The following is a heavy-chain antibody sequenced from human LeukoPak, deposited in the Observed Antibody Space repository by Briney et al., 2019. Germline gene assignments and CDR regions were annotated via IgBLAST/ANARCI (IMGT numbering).Heavy chain of an antibody. Sequence: PGGSLRLSCAASGFTFSSYWMNWVRQAPGKGLEWVANIKEDGSEKKYVDSVKGRFTISRDNAKNTLYLQMNSLRAEDTAVYYCARDLNWNYLPSGYWGQGTLVTVSS. D-gene: IGHD1-7*01. V-gene: IGHV3-7*01. CDR2: IKEDGSEK. CDR1: GFTFSSYW. J-gene: IGHJ4*02. CDR3: ARDLNWNYLPSGY.